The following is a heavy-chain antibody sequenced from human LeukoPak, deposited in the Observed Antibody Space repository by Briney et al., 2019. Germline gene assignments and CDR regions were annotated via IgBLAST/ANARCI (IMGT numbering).Heavy chain of an antibody. CDR3: AREHYYDSSGYYYYYYYYMDV. V-gene: IGHV3-48*01. Sequence: GGSLRLSCAASGFTFSSYSMNWVRQAPGKGLEWVSYISSSSTTIYYADSVKGRFTISRDNAKNSLYLQMNSLRAEDTAVYYCAREHYYDSSGYYYYYYYYMDVWGKGTTVTVSS. D-gene: IGHD3-22*01. CDR1: GFTFSSYS. J-gene: IGHJ6*03. CDR2: ISSSSTTI.